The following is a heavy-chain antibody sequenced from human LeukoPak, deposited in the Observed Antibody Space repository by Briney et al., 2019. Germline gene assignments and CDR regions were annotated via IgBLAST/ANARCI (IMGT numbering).Heavy chain of an antibody. D-gene: IGHD1/OR15-1a*01. V-gene: IGHV4-59*12. CDR2: IYYSGST. Sequence: SETLSLTCTVSGGSISSYYWSWIRQPPGKGLEWIGYIYYSGSTNYNPSLKSRVTISVDTSKNQFSLKLTSVIAADTAVYFCARGRAEGNSRGPPDFWGQGTLVTVSS. CDR1: GGSISSYY. CDR3: ARGRAEGNSRGPPDF. J-gene: IGHJ4*02.